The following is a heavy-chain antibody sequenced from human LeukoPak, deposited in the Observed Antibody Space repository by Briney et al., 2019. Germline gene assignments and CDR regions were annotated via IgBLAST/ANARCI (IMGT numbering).Heavy chain of an antibody. D-gene: IGHD3-3*01. Sequence: GASVKVSCKASGYAFTGYYMHWVRQAPGQGLEWTGWINPNSGGTNYAQKFQGRVTMTRDTSISTAYMGLSRLRSDDTAVYYCARAGPFWSGYRDAFDIWGQGTMVTVSS. V-gene: IGHV1-2*02. CDR3: ARAGPFWSGYRDAFDI. J-gene: IGHJ3*02. CDR2: INPNSGGT. CDR1: GYAFTGYY.